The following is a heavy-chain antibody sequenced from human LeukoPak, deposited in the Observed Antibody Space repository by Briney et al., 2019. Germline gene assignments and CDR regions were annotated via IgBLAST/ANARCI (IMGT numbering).Heavy chain of an antibody. J-gene: IGHJ3*02. CDR3: AKDLDSRDPGASDI. Sequence: GRSLRLSCAASGFTFDDYAMHWVRQAPGKGLEWVSGISWNSGSIGYADSVKGRFTISRDNAKNSLYLQMNSLRAEDTALYYCAKDLDSRDPGASDIWGQGTMVTVSS. CDR2: ISWNSGSI. CDR1: GFTFDDYA. V-gene: IGHV3-9*01. D-gene: IGHD3-22*01.